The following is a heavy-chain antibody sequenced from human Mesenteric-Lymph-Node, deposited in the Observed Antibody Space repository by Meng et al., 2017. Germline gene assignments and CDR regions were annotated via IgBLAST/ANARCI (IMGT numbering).Heavy chain of an antibody. V-gene: IGHV3-33*05. CDR1: GFTFRSYG. Sequence: VQVGESGGGVVHPGRSLGLSCAASGFTFRSYGFHWVRQAPGKGLEWVGVILSDGSKKAYADSVKGRFTISGDKSKNTLYLQMNSLRAEDTAVYYCARDWLVQYFDYWGQGTLVTVSS. CDR3: ARDWLVQYFDY. CDR2: ILSDGSKK. J-gene: IGHJ4*02. D-gene: IGHD4/OR15-4a*01.